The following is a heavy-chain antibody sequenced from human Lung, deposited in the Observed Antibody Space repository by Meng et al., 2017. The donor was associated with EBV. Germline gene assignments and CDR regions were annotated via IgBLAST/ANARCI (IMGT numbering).Heavy chain of an antibody. CDR2: ISSSSSNI. CDR3: ARLAEGIAAGVDY. CDR1: GFNFMRCS. D-gene: IGHD6-13*01. V-gene: IGHV3-21*01. J-gene: IGHJ4*02. Sequence: EVQLVESGGGLVQPGGSLRLSGAASGFNFMRCSMNWVRPVPGKGLEWVSSISSSSSNIYYADSVKGRFTIYRDNAKNSLYLQMNSRRAEDTAVYYCARLAEGIAAGVDYWGQGTLVTVSS.